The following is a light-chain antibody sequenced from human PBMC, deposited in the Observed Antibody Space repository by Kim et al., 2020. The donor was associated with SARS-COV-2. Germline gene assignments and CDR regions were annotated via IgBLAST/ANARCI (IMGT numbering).Light chain of an antibody. CDR1: NLRTYF. CDR3: SSRDFGAYLVI. J-gene: IGLJ2*01. CDR2: GKN. V-gene: IGLV3-19*01. Sequence: SSELTQDPAVSVALGQTVRITCQGDNLRTYFASWYQQKPGQAPILVMFGKNNRPPGIPDRFSGSSSGNTASLTITGAQAEDEADYYCSSRDFGAYLVIFGGGTKVTVL.